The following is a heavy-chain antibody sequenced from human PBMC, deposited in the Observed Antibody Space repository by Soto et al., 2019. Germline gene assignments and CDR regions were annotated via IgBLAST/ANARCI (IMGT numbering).Heavy chain of an antibody. Sequence: PSGNVSLRRAVARASSGSAYWSWVGQPSGKGLQWIGYLSYSGNTNYNPPLKSRVTISVDTSKTQSSLKLSSVTAADTAVYYCACFRPRAGNNSGHIDFDMCVQR. V-gene: IGHV4-59*01. CDR1: RASSGSAY. J-gene: IGHJ3*02. CDR3: ACFRPRAGNNSGHIDFDM. D-gene: IGHD3-10*01. CDR2: LSYSGNT.